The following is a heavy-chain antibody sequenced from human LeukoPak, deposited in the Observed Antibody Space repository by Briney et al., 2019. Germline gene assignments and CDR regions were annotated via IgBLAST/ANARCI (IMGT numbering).Heavy chain of an antibody. V-gene: IGHV1-2*02. CDR1: GYTFTGYF. J-gene: IGHJ4*02. D-gene: IGHD3-22*01. Sequence: GASVKVSCKASGYTFTGYFVHWVRQAPGQGLQWMGWINPNTGGTNYAQKFQGRVTMTRDTSISTAYMELSRLRSDDTAVYYCARDLSYYYDSSGYSVDYWGQGTLVTVSS. CDR3: ARDLSYYYDSSGYSVDY. CDR2: INPNTGGT.